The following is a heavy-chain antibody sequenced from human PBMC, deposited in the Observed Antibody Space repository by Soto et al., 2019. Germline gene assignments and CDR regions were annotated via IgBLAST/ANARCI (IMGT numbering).Heavy chain of an antibody. Sequence: TSETLSLTCTVSGGSISSSSYYWGWIRQPPGKGLERIGSIYYSGSTYYNPSLKSRVTISVDTSKNQFSLKLSSVTAADTAVYYCARRTGGQLVYYYYYGMDVWGQGTTVTVSS. J-gene: IGHJ6*02. CDR2: IYYSGST. D-gene: IGHD6-13*01. CDR3: ARRTGGQLVYYYYYGMDV. V-gene: IGHV4-39*01. CDR1: GGSISSSSYY.